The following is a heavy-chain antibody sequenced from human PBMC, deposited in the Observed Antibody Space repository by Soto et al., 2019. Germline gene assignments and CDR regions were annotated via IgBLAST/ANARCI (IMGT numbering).Heavy chain of an antibody. CDR2: INPSGGST. CDR1: GYTFTIYY. D-gene: IGHD6-13*01. Sequence: ASVKVSCKASGYTFTIYYMHWVRQAPGQGLEWMGIINPSGGSTSYAQKFQGRVTMTRDTSTSTVYMELSSLRSEDTAVYYCVMKGPAAGGRYYYGTDVWGQGTTVTGSS. J-gene: IGHJ6*02. CDR3: VMKGPAAGGRYYYGTDV. V-gene: IGHV1-46*01.